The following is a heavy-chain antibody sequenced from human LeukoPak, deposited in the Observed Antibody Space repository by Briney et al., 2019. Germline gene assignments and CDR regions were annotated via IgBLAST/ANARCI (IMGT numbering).Heavy chain of an antibody. CDR2: IYYSGST. CDR1: GASISSGDYL. J-gene: IGHJ4*02. D-gene: IGHD3-22*01. V-gene: IGHV4-30-4*01. Sequence: SQTLSLTCTVSGASISSGDYLWSWIRQPPGMGLEWIGNIYYSGSTNYNASLKSRVTISIDTSKNQFSLNLSTVTAADTAVYYCARRLGVMNPFDYWGQGTLVTVSS. CDR3: ARRLGVMNPFDY.